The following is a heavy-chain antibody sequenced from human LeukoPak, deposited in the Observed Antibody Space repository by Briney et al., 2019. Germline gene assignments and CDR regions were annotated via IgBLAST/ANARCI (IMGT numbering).Heavy chain of an antibody. D-gene: IGHD2-2*01. Sequence: PSETLSLTCTVSGGSISSYYWSWIRQPPGKGLEWIGYICYSGSTNYNPSLKSRVTISVDTSKNQFSLKLSSVTAADTAVYYCARGYGYCSSTSCFEYYYYMDVWGKGTTVTISS. CDR3: ARGYGYCSSTSCFEYYYYMDV. J-gene: IGHJ6*03. CDR1: GGSISSYY. V-gene: IGHV4-59*01. CDR2: ICYSGST.